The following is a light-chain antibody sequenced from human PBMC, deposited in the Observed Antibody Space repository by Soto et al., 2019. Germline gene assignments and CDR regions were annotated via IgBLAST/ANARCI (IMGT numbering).Light chain of an antibody. Sequence: EIVMTQSPGTLSLSPGERATISCRASQVIGSRYLAWYHQKSGQAPRLLIYGASSRATGIPYRFSVSGSGPDFTVTFSRLEPEDFGVYYCQQFGSSIPPTFGKGTKLEI. CDR2: GAS. CDR3: QQFGSSIPPT. CDR1: QVIGSRY. V-gene: IGKV3-20*01. J-gene: IGKJ2*01.